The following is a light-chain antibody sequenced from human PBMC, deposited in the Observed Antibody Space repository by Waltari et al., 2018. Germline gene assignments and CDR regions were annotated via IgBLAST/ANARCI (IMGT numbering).Light chain of an antibody. CDR3: HQYHNWPPIT. CDR2: GAS. Sequence: EIVMTQSPATLSVSPGERATLSCRASQSVNTNLAWYQQKPGQAPRLLTSGASTRAPGIPSRFSGSGSGTDFTLTISSLQSEDLAVYYCHQYHNWPPITFGGGTKVEIK. V-gene: IGKV3-15*01. CDR1: QSVNTN. J-gene: IGKJ4*01.